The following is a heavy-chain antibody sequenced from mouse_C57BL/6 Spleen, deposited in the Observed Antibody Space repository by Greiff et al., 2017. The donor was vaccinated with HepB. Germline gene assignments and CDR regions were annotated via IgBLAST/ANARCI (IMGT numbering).Heavy chain of an antibody. D-gene: IGHD2-5*01. CDR1: GYTFTSYW. Sequence: QVQLQQPGAELVKPGASVKMSCKASGYTFTSYWITWVKQRPGQGLEWIGDIYPGSGSTNYNEKFKSKATLTVDTSSSTAYMQLSSLTSEDSAVYYGARWGSNYEGFAYWGQGTLVTVSA. CDR3: ARWGSNYEGFAY. V-gene: IGHV1-55*01. J-gene: IGHJ3*01. CDR2: IYPGSGST.